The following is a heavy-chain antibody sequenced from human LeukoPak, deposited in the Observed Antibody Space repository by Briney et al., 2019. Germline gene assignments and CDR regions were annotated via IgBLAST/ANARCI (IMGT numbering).Heavy chain of an antibody. D-gene: IGHD3-10*01. J-gene: IGHJ6*03. Sequence: XFTXXDINWVRQATGQGLEWMGWMNPNSGNTGYAQKFQGRVTITRNTSISTAYMELSSLRSEDTAVYYCAXVAEXWXGEXFREYYYYYMDVWGKGTTVTISS. CDR1: XFTXXD. V-gene: IGHV1-8*03. CDR3: AXVAEXWXGEXFREYYYYYMDV. CDR2: MNPNSGNT.